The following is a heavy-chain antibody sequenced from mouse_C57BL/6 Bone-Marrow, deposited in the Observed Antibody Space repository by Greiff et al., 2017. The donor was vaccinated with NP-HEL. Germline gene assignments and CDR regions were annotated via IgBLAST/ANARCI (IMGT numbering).Heavy chain of an antibody. Sequence: VQGVESGAELARPGASVKLSCKASGYTFTSYGISWVKQRTGQGLEWIGEIYPRSGNTYYNEKFKGKATLTADKSSSTAYMELRSLTSEDSAVYFCARGGGYYWYFDVWGTGTTVTVSS. CDR3: ARGGGYYWYFDV. V-gene: IGHV1-81*01. J-gene: IGHJ1*03. D-gene: IGHD3-1*01. CDR1: GYTFTSYG. CDR2: IYPRSGNT.